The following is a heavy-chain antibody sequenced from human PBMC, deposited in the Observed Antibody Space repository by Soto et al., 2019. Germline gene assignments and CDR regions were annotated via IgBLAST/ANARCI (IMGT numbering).Heavy chain of an antibody. CDR2: IYYSGST. J-gene: IGHJ4*02. D-gene: IGHD6-19*01. CDR3: ARHQGIAVSRYYFDY. Sequence: SETLSLTCTVSGASLSIYYWSWIRPPPGKGLEWIGYIYYSGSTNYNPSLKSRVTISVDTSKNQFSLKLSSVTAADTAVYYCARHQGIAVSRYYFDYWGQGTLVTVSS. V-gene: IGHV4-59*08. CDR1: GASLSIYY.